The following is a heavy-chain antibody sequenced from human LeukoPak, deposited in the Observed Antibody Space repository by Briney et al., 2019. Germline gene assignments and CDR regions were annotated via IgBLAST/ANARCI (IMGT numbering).Heavy chain of an antibody. CDR3: ARGPMAAATPVDLWFDP. D-gene: IGHD6-13*01. V-gene: IGHV4-59*01. J-gene: IGHJ5*02. CDR2: IYYSGST. CDR1: GGSISSYY. Sequence: PSETLSLTCTVSGGSISSYYWSWIRQPPGKGLEWIGYIYYSGSTNYNPSLKSRVTISVDTSKNQFSLKLSSVTAADTAVYYCARGPMAAATPVDLWFDPWGQGTLVTVSS.